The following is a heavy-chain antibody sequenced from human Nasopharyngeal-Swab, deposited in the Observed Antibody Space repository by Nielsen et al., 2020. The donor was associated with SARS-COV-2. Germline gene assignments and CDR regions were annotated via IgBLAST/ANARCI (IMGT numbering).Heavy chain of an antibody. CDR1: GGSISSYY. Sequence: SETLSLTFTVPGGSISSYYWSWIRQPPGKGLEWIGYIYYSGSTNYNPSLKSRVTISVDTSKNQLSLKLSSVTAADTAVYYCARSTYCGGDCQNYFDYWGQGTLVTVSS. V-gene: IGHV4-59*08. CDR3: ARSTYCGGDCQNYFDY. D-gene: IGHD2-21*02. J-gene: IGHJ4*02. CDR2: IYYSGST.